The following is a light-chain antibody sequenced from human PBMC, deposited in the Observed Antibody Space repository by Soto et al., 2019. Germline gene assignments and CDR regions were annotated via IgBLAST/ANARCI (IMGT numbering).Light chain of an antibody. Sequence: QSALTQPASVSGSPGQSITISCTGTSSDVGGYNYVSWYQQHPGKAPKLMIYDVSNRPSGVSNRFSGSKSGNTASLTISGLQAEDEADYYCSSYTSSSTAVFGGGTQLDRPR. J-gene: IGLJ7*01. CDR2: DVS. CDR1: SSDVGGYNY. CDR3: SSYTSSSTAV. V-gene: IGLV2-14*01.